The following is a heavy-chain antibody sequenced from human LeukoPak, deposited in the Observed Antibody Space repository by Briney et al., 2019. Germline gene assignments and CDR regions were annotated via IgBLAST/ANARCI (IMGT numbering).Heavy chain of an antibody. CDR1: GGSISSYY. CDR3: ARVTMVRGVIVEDY. J-gene: IGHJ4*02. CDR2: IYYSGST. Sequence: PSETLSLTCTVSGGSISSYYWSWIRQPPGKGLEWIGYIYYSGSTNYNPSLKSRVTISVDTSKNQFSLNLSSVTAADTAVYYCARVTMVRGVIVEDYWGQGTLVTVSS. D-gene: IGHD3-10*01. V-gene: IGHV4-59*01.